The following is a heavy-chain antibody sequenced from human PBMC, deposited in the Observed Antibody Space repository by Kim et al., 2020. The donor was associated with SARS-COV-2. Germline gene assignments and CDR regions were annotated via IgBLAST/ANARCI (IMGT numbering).Heavy chain of an antibody. Sequence: GGSLRLSCAASGFTFSDYYMSWIRQAPGKGLEWVSYISSSSSYTNYADSVKGRFTISRDNAKNSLYLQMNSLRAEDTAVYYCARAPPEGYCGSTSCYSSYYFDYWGQGTLVTVSS. CDR3: ARAPPEGYCGSTSCYSSYYFDY. CDR2: ISSSSSYT. CDR1: GFTFSDYY. J-gene: IGHJ4*02. D-gene: IGHD2-2*01. V-gene: IGHV3-11*06.